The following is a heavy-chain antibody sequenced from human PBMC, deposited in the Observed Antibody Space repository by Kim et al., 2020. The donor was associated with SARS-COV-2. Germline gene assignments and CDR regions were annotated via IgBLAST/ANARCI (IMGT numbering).Heavy chain of an antibody. CDR1: GFTFSSYG. CDR3: AKDPQPYSRSWPSEY. Sequence: GGSLRLSCVASGFTFSSYGIHWVRQAPGKGLEWVAVISHDGSNKYYTDSVKGRFTISRDNSRNTLYLQMNSLRAADTAVYYCAKDPQPYSRSWPSEYWGQGTLVTVSS. J-gene: IGHJ4*02. V-gene: IGHV3-30*18. CDR2: ISHDGSNK. D-gene: IGHD6-13*01.